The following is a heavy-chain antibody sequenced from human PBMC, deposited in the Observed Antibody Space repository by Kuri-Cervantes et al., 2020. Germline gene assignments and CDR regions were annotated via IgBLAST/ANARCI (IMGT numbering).Heavy chain of an antibody. V-gene: IGHV1-3*01. J-gene: IGHJ4*02. D-gene: IGHD3-10*01. CDR2: INAGNGNT. CDR1: GYTFTSYA. CDR3: TRGPRNYGFDY. Sequence: ASVKVSCKASGYTFTSYAMHWVRQAPGQRLEWMGWINAGNGNTKYSQKFQGRVTMTRSTSISTAYMELSSLTSEDTAVYYCTRGPRNYGFDYWGQGTLVTVSS.